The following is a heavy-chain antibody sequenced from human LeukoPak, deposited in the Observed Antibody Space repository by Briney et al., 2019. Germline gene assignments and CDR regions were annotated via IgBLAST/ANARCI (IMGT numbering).Heavy chain of an antibody. J-gene: IGHJ4*02. CDR1: GFTFSSYA. CDR2: ISYDGSNK. Sequence: GRSLRLSCAASGFTFSSYAMHWVRQAPGKGLEWVAVISYDGSNKYYADSVKGRFTISRDNSKNTLYLQMNSLRAEDTAVYYCARALSFDYGMNYWGQGTLVTVSS. D-gene: IGHD4/OR15-4a*01. V-gene: IGHV3-30-3*01. CDR3: ARALSFDYGMNY.